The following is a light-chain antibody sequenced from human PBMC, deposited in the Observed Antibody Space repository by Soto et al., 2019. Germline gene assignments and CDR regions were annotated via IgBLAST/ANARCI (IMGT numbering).Light chain of an antibody. CDR3: QQYGSSPMYT. Sequence: EIGLTQSQGTLSLSPGERATHTCRASQSVNSSYLAWYQQKPGQAPRLLIYGASSRATGIPDRFSGSGSGTDFTLTISSLEPEDFAVYYCQQYGSSPMYTFGQGTKLEIK. CDR1: QSVNSSY. J-gene: IGKJ2*01. V-gene: IGKV3-20*01. CDR2: GAS.